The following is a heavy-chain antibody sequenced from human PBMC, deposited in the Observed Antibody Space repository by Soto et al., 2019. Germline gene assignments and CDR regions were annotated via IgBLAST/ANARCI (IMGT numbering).Heavy chain of an antibody. V-gene: IGHV3-23*01. Sequence: GGSLRLSCAAFGFTFSSYAMSWVRQAPGKGLEWVSAISGSGGSTYYADSVKGRFTISRDNSKNTLYLQMNSLRAEDTDLYYGARDPPMAHEDYFDYWGQGTLVTVSS. CDR2: ISGSGGST. CDR3: ARDPPMAHEDYFDY. CDR1: GFTFSSYA. J-gene: IGHJ4*02.